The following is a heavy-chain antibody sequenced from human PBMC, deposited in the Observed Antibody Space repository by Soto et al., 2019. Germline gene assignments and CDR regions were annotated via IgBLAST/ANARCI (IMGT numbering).Heavy chain of an antibody. CDR1: GDSFNDYY. CDR2: INPNGGVT. V-gene: IGHV1-2*04. D-gene: IGHD5-12*01. CDR3: ARESGGATATLDYYYFYMDV. J-gene: IGHJ6*03. Sequence: QVQLVQSGAEVRKPGASVTVSCRSSGDSFNDYYIHWVRQAPGQGFEWMGWINPNGGVTKYAQKFQGWGSITRDPSIRTVYMQLSRLRSDDTAVYYCARESGGATATLDYYYFYMDVWGTGTTVTVSS.